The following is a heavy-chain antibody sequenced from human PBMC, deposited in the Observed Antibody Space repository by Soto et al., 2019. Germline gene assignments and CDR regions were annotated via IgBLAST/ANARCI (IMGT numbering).Heavy chain of an antibody. CDR1: GGTFNTYA. D-gene: IGHD3-10*01. CDR2: ISPMFGAA. V-gene: IGHV1-69*19. Sequence: QVQLVQSGAEMKKPGSSVKVSCQSSGGTFNTYAMNWVRQAPGQGPEWMGDISPMFGAANSAPKFQGRVTITADESTGTSYMQVSSLTSEDTALYFCAREVQVHTPAFVYWGQGTLVTVSS. J-gene: IGHJ4*02. CDR3: AREVQVHTPAFVY.